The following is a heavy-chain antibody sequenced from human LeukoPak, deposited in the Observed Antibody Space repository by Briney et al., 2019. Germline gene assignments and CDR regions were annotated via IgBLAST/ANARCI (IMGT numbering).Heavy chain of an antibody. D-gene: IGHD3-22*01. CDR2: IKSKTDGGTT. V-gene: IGHV3-15*01. CDR3: TTDSTDYYDSSGPAFDI. Sequence: GGSLRLSCAASGFTFSNAWMSWVRQAPGKRLEWVGRIKSKTDGGTTEYNAAGKGRFTIARDESKKKLYLQMNRQKTEDTAVYYCTTDSTDYYDSSGPAFDIWGQGTMVTVSS. CDR1: GFTFSNAW. J-gene: IGHJ3*02.